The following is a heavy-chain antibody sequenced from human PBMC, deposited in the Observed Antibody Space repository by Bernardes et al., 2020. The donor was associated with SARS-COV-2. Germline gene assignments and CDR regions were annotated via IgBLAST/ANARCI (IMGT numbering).Heavy chain of an antibody. J-gene: IGHJ4*02. Sequence: SETLSLTCAVSGSSISSDDYSWGWIRQPPGKGLVWIGYLYQSGTTYYNPSLKSRVTISLDRSKTHFSLNLSSVTAADTAMYYCARGTLTSRATYYFDYWGQGTLVTVSS. V-gene: IGHV4-30-2*01. CDR1: GSSISSDDYS. CDR2: LYQSGTT. CDR3: ARGTLTSRATYYFDY.